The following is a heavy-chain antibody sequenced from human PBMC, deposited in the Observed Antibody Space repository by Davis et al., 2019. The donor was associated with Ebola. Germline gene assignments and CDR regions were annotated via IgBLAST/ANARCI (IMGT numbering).Heavy chain of an antibody. CDR1: GYTFTSYG. CDR2: IAAYNFKT. CDR3: ARGAENYCIGTSCYLSEADS. Sequence: AASVKVSCKASGYTFTSYGIHWMRQAPGQGLEWMGWIAAYNFKTHYAQKFQDRATMTIDPYTSTAYMELRSLRSDDTAIYYCARGAENYCIGTSCYLSEADSWGQGTLVTVSS. J-gene: IGHJ4*02. V-gene: IGHV1-18*01. D-gene: IGHD2-2*01.